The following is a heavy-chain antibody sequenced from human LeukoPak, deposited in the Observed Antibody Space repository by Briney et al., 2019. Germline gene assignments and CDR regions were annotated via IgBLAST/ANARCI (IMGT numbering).Heavy chain of an antibody. CDR1: GFTFSSYA. CDR2: ISYDGSNK. Sequence: PGGSLRLSCAASGFTFSSYAMHWVRQAPGKGLEWVAVISYDGSNKYYADSVKGRFTISRDNSENTLYLQMNSLRAEDTAVYYCARDSGWVRARYYFDYWGQGTLVTVSS. V-gene: IGHV3-30-3*01. CDR3: ARDSGWVRARYYFDY. J-gene: IGHJ4*02. D-gene: IGHD3-10*01.